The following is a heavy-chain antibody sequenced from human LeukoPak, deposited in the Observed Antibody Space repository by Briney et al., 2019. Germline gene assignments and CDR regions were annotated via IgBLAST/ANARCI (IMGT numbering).Heavy chain of an antibody. Sequence: ASVKLSCKASGYTFTGSYMHWVRQAPGQGLEWIGWINPNNGGTIYAQKFQGRVTMTGDTSISTAYMELSSLRSDDTAVYYCASRGGTYPKYYYMDVWGKGTTVTVSS. V-gene: IGHV1-2*02. CDR3: ASRGGTYPKYYYMDV. CDR2: INPNNGGT. J-gene: IGHJ6*03. CDR1: GYTFTGSY.